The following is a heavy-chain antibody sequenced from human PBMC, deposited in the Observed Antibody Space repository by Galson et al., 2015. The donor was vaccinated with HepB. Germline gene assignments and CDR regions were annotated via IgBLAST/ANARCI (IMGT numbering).Heavy chain of an antibody. CDR1: GSSISSYY. Sequence: LSLTCTVSGSSISSYYWSWIRQPPGKGLEWIGYIYYSGSTNYNPSLKSRVTISVDTSKNQFSLKLSSVTAADTAVYYCAREDHGDYDVGGLDVWGQGTTVTVSS. D-gene: IGHD4-17*01. CDR2: IYYSGST. J-gene: IGHJ6*02. CDR3: AREDHGDYDVGGLDV. V-gene: IGHV4-59*01.